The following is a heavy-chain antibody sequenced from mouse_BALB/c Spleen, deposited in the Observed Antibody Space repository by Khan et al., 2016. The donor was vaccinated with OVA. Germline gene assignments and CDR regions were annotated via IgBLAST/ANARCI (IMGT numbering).Heavy chain of an antibody. CDR1: GFTFSTYA. J-gene: IGHJ3*01. V-gene: IGHV5-9-3*01. CDR2: ISSDGDYT. CDR3: ARSPYGNFAY. Sequence: EVQVVESGGGLVKPGGSLKLSCAVSGFTFSTYAMSWVRQTPEKRLEWVATISSDGDYTYYPDNVTGRFSISRDNAKNTLYLQISSLRSEDTAMYYCARSPYGNFAYWGQGTLVTVSA. D-gene: IGHD2-1*01.